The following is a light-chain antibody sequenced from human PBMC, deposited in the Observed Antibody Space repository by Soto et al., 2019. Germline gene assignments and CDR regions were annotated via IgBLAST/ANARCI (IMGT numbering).Light chain of an antibody. Sequence: DIVMTQTPLSLSVTPGRPASISCKSSQSLLHSDGKTYLYWYLQKPGQPPRRIIYKVSDRDSGVPDRFSGSGSGTDFTLKISRVEAEDVGVYYCMQGTHRPITLGQGTRLEIK. V-gene: IGKV2-30*02. J-gene: IGKJ5*01. CDR3: MQGTHRPIT. CDR2: KVS. CDR1: QSLLHSDGKTY.